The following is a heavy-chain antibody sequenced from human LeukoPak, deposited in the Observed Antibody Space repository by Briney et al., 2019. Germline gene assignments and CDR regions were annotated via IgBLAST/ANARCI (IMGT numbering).Heavy chain of an antibody. CDR1: GFTFSSYS. J-gene: IGHJ4*02. CDR2: ISSSSSYI. V-gene: IGHV3-21*01. CDR3: ARGYYDSSGYYSY. Sequence: PGGSLRLSCAASGFTFSSYSMNWVRQAPGKGLEWVSSISSSSSYIYYADSVKGRFTISRDKAKNSLYLQMNSLRAEDTAVYYCARGYYDSSGYYSYWGQGTLVTVSS. D-gene: IGHD3-22*01.